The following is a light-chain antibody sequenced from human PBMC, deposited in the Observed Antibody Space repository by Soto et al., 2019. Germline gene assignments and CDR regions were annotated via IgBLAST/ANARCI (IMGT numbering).Light chain of an antibody. CDR1: QSLLHSNGYNY. J-gene: IGKJ1*01. V-gene: IGKV2-28*01. CDR3: MQALQTPRT. Sequence: EIVMTQSPLSLPVTPGEPASISCRSSQSLLHSNGYNYLDWYLQKPGQSPQLLIYLGSNRASGVPDRFSGSGSGTDFTLKISRVEAEAVGVYYCMQALQTPRTFRQGTKVEIK. CDR2: LGS.